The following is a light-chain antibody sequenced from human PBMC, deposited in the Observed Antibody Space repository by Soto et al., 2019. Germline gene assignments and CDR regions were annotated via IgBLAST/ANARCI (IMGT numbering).Light chain of an antibody. CDR2: GAS. J-gene: IGKJ4*01. CDR3: QQYGSSPPLT. V-gene: IGKV3-20*01. Sequence: EIVLMQSPGTLSLSPGERVTLSCRASQSVSSSYLAWSQQKPGQAPRLLIYGASSRATGIPARFSGSGSGTDFTLTISRLEPEDFAVYYCQQYGSSPPLTFGGGTKVEIK. CDR1: QSVSSSY.